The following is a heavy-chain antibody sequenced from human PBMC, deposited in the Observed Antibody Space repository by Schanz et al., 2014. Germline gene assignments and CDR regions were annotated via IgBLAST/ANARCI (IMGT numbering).Heavy chain of an antibody. CDR2: INPSGGGT. CDR1: GYTFTTYY. Sequence: QVQLVQSGAEVKKPGASVKVSCKASGYTFTTYYMLWVRQAPGQGLEWMGIINPSGGGTSYALRFQDRVTVTRDTSRSTVYMELSSLRSEDTAVYYCARGPSQGYSYGHNIGAYYYGMDVWGQGTTVTVSS. D-gene: IGHD5-18*01. CDR3: ARGPSQGYSYGHNIGAYYYGMDV. J-gene: IGHJ6*02. V-gene: IGHV1-46*01.